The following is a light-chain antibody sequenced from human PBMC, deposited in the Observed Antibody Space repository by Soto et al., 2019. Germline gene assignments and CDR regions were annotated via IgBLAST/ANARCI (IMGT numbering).Light chain of an antibody. CDR1: SSDVGGYNY. J-gene: IGLJ2*01. CDR2: EVS. V-gene: IGLV2-14*01. Sequence: QSVLTQPASVSGSPGQSITISCTGTSSDVGGYNYVSWYQQHPGKAPKLMIYEVSNRPSEVSNRXSGSKSGNTASLTISGLQAEDEGNYYCSSYTSGSTLVVFGGGTKLTVL. CDR3: SSYTSGSTLVV.